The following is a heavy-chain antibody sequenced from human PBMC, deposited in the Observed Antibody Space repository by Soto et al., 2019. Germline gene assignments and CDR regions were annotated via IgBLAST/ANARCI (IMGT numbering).Heavy chain of an antibody. D-gene: IGHD6-13*01. CDR1: GFTFDDYA. CDR2: INWNSGSR. Sequence: GGSLRLSCAASGFTFDDYAMHWVRHVPGKGLEWVSGINWNSGSRGYGDSVKGRFAISRDNAKNSLHLQMNSLSAEDTAFYYCVKDESINWYSGHFRHWGQGTLVTVSS. CDR3: VKDESINWYSGHFRH. V-gene: IGHV3-9*01. J-gene: IGHJ1*01.